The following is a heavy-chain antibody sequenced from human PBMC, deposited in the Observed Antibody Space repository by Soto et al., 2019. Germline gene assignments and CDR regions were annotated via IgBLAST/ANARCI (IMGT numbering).Heavy chain of an antibody. CDR1: GGSISSGGYS. Sequence: QLQLQESGSGLVKPSQTLSLTCAVSGGSISSGGYSWSWIRQPPGKGLEWIGYIYHSGSTYYNPSCKSRVTISVDRSKNQFSLKLSSVTAADTAVYYCARGLGSSGWADAFDIWGQGTMVTVSS. CDR2: IYHSGST. V-gene: IGHV4-30-2*01. D-gene: IGHD6-19*01. J-gene: IGHJ3*02. CDR3: ARGLGSSGWADAFDI.